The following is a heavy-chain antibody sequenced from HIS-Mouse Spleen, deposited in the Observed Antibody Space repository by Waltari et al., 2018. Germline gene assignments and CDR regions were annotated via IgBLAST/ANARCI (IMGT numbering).Heavy chain of an antibody. J-gene: IGHJ3*02. CDR2: INPKSGGT. CDR1: GYTFTGHY. CDR3: ARDRSSSWYAFDI. D-gene: IGHD6-13*01. V-gene: IGHV1-2*02. Sequence: QVQLVQSGAEVKKPGASVKVSCKASGYTFTGHYMHWLRQAPGQGLEWMGWINPKSGGTNYAQKFQGRVTMTRDTSISTAYMELSRLRSDDTAVYYCARDRSSSWYAFDIWGQGTMVTVSS.